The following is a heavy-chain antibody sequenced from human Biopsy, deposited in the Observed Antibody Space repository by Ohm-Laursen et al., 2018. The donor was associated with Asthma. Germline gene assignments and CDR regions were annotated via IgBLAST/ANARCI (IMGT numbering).Heavy chain of an antibody. CDR3: SRGQKSAGDRWFDP. Sequence: SVNVSCKASGYTFIEKDINWVRQAAGQELEWMGRINPNSGGTNYAQKFQGRVTMTRDTSISTAYMEVSRLRSDDTAVYYCSRGQKSAGDRWFDPWGPGTLVTVSS. V-gene: IGHV1-2*06. CDR2: INPNSGGT. D-gene: IGHD6-13*01. J-gene: IGHJ5*02. CDR1: GYTFIEKD.